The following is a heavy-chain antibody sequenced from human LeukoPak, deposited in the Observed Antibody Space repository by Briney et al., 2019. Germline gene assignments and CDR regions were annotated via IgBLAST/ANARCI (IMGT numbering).Heavy chain of an antibody. V-gene: IGHV3-21*01. CDR2: ISSSSSYI. J-gene: IGHJ4*02. Sequence: GSLRLSCAASGFTFSSYSMNWVRQAPGKGLEWVSSISSSSSYIYYADSVKGRFTISRDNAKNSLYLQMNSLRAEDTAVYYCARETYCTSTNCPIGDYFDYWGQGTLVTVSS. CDR3: ARETYCTSTNCPIGDYFDY. CDR1: GFTFSSYS. D-gene: IGHD2-2*01.